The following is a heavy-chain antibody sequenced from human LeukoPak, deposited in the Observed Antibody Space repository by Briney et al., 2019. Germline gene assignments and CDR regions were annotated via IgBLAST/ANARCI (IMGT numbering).Heavy chain of an antibody. D-gene: IGHD3-22*01. Sequence: PSETLSLTCTVSGGSISSSSYYWGWIRQPPGKGLEWIGEINHSGSTNYNPSLKSRVTISVDTSKNQFSLKLSSVTAADTAVYYCARGAPRPDYYDSSGRYYFDYWGQGTLVTVSS. V-gene: IGHV4-39*07. CDR1: GGSISSSSYY. CDR3: ARGAPRPDYYDSSGRYYFDY. J-gene: IGHJ4*02. CDR2: INHSGST.